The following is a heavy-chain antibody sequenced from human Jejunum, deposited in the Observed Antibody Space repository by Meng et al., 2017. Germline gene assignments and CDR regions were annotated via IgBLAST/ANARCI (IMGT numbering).Heavy chain of an antibody. CDR1: GFTFSYYW. CDR3: TKGYSDYVR. D-gene: IGHD4-11*01. CDR2: INHDGSEK. J-gene: IGHJ4*02. Sequence: GESLKISCAASGFTFSYYWMSWVRQAPGKGLEWVTNINHDGSEKYYVDSVKGRFTISRDNAKNSLYLQMNTLGPEDTAVYYSTKGYSDYVRWGQGALVTVSS. V-gene: IGHV3-7*01.